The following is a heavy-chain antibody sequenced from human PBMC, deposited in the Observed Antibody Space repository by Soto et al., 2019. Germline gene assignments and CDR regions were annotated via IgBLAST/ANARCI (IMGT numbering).Heavy chain of an antibody. Sequence: QVQLVESGGGVVQPGRSLRLSCAASGFTFSSYAMHWVRQAPGKGLEWVAVISYDGSNKYYADSVKGRFTISRDNSKNALYLQMNSLRAEDTAVYYCARTGYCSGGSCTIHYYYYYGMDVWGKGTTVTLSS. CDR1: GFTFSSYA. J-gene: IGHJ6*04. CDR3: ARTGYCSGGSCTIHYYYYYGMDV. D-gene: IGHD2-15*01. CDR2: ISYDGSNK. V-gene: IGHV3-30-3*01.